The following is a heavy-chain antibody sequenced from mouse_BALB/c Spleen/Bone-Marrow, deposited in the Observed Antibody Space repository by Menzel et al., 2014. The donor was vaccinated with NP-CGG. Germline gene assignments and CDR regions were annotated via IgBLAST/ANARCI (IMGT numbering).Heavy chain of an antibody. V-gene: IGHV5-12*02. J-gene: IGHJ2*01. CDR3: ARHSDYDYFDY. D-gene: IGHD2-4*01. CDR2: ISNGGGST. CDR1: GFTFSDYY. Sequence: EVQLVESGGGLVQPGGSLKLSCATSGFTFSDYYMYWVRQTPEKRLELVAYISNGGGSTYYPDTVKGRFTISRDNAKNTLYLQMSRLKSEDTAMYYCARHSDYDYFDYWGQGTTLTVSS.